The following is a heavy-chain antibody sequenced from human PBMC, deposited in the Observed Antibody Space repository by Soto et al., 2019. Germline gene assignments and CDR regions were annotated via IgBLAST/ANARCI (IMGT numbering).Heavy chain of an antibody. CDR3: ARVKLSGSYRHGVYYYYGMDV. D-gene: IGHD1-26*01. Sequence: ASVKVSFKASGYTFTSYYMHWVRQAPGQGLEWMGIINPSGGSTSYAQKFQGRVTMTRDTSTSTVYMELSSLRSEDTAVYYCARVKLSGSYRHGVYYYYGMDVWGQGTTVTVSS. V-gene: IGHV1-46*01. J-gene: IGHJ6*02. CDR1: GYTFTSYY. CDR2: INPSGGST.